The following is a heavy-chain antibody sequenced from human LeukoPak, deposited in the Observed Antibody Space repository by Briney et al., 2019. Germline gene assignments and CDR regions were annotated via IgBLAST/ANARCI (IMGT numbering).Heavy chain of an antibody. D-gene: IGHD2-2*02. CDR3: ASSYCSTTSCYTGDS. CDR1: GGSIRSGGYY. V-gene: IGHV4-30-2*01. Sequence: SETLSLTCTVSGGSIRSGGYYWGWIRQPPGKGLEWIGYIYHSGSTYYNPSLKSRVTISVDRSKNQFSLKLSSVTAADTAVYYCASSYCSTTSCYTGDSWGQGTLVTVSS. CDR2: IYHSGST. J-gene: IGHJ4*02.